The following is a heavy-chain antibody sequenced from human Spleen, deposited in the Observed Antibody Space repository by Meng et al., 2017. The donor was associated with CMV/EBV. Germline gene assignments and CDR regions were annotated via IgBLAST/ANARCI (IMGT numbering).Heavy chain of an antibody. CDR2: ITGSGDAT. D-gene: IGHD2-2*01. CDR3: ASYQLLSYFDY. CDR1: GFTFSSYA. V-gene: IGHV3-23*01. J-gene: IGHJ4*02. Sequence: ETLSLTCAASGFTFSSYAMSWVRQTPGKGLEWVSAITGSGDATYYADSVKGRFTISRDNSKNTLYLQMNSLRAEDTAVYYCASYQLLSYFDYWGQGTLVTSPQ.